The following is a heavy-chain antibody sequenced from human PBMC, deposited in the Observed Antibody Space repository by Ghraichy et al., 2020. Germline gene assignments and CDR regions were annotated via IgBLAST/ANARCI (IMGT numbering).Heavy chain of an antibody. J-gene: IGHJ4*02. D-gene: IGHD2-8*01. CDR2: IKRKIDGGTT. CDR3: TTLSTHASYCSNGVCFYDY. CDR1: GFTFSNAC. Sequence: GGSLRLSCTASGFTFSNACMNWVRQAPGKGLEWVGRIKRKIDGGTTNYAAPVKGRFTISSDESKNTLYLEMNSLRTEDTAVYYCTTLSTHASYCSNGVCFYDYWGPGTLVTVSS. V-gene: IGHV3-15*01.